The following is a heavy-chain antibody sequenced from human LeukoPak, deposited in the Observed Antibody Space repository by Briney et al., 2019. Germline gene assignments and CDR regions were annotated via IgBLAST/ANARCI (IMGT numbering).Heavy chain of an antibody. CDR1: GFTFSRNW. CDR3: PRSGTPGSVDY. CDR2: INDDEREK. V-gene: IGHV3-7*01. Sequence: GGSLRLSCAASGFTFSRNWMSWVRQAPGKGLEWVANINDDEREKYYVDSVKGRFTISRVNVKNSLYLQMNSLRAEDTAVYYCPRSGTPGSVDYWGQGTLVTVSS. D-gene: IGHD3-10*01. J-gene: IGHJ4*02.